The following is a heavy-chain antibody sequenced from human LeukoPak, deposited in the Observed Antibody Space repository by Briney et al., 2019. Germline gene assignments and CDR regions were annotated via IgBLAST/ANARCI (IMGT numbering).Heavy chain of an antibody. CDR2: IYYSGST. Sequence: SEALSLTCTVSGGSISSSNYYWGWIRQPPGKGLEWIGSIYYSGSTYYNPSLKSRVTISVDTSKNQFSLKLSSVTAADTAVYYCARQLYSYGAYFDYWGQGTLVTVSS. D-gene: IGHD5-18*01. CDR3: ARQLYSYGAYFDY. V-gene: IGHV4-39*01. CDR1: GGSISSSNYY. J-gene: IGHJ4*02.